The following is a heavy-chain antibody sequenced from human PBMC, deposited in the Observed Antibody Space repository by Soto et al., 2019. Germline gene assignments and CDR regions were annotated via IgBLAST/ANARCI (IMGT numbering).Heavy chain of an antibody. CDR3: ARGHYDSSGYSFDY. Sequence: GGSLRLSCGASGFTFSVYAMTWVRQAPGKGLEWVSAISGNGGSTYYADSVKGRFTISRDNAKNTLYLQMNSLRAEDTAVYYCARGHYDSSGYSFDYWGQGTLVTVSS. V-gene: IGHV3-23*01. J-gene: IGHJ4*02. CDR2: ISGNGGST. D-gene: IGHD3-22*01. CDR1: GFTFSVYA.